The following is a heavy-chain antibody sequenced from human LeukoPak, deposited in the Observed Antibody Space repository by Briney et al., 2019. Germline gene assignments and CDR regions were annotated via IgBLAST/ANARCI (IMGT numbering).Heavy chain of an antibody. Sequence: SETLSLTCTVSGGSISSGDYYWSWIRQPPGKGLEWIGYIYYSGSTYYNPSLKSRVTISVDTSKNQFSLKLSSVTAADTAVYYCARVDGSGSYYNAFDPWGQGTLVTVSS. CDR2: IYYSGST. CDR1: GGSISSGDYY. CDR3: ARVDGSGSYYNAFDP. V-gene: IGHV4-30-4*01. D-gene: IGHD3-10*01. J-gene: IGHJ5*02.